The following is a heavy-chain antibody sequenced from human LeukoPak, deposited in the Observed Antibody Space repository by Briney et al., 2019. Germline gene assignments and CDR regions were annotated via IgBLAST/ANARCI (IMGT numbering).Heavy chain of an antibody. D-gene: IGHD6-13*01. J-gene: IGHJ3*02. Sequence: GGALRLSCAASGVTFSSYARSWGRQAPGKGLEGVAAISGSGGSTYYADSVKGRFTISRDNSKNTLYLQMNSLRAEDTAVYYCAKDQGSSSWYEFDIWGQGTMVTVSS. CDR3: AKDQGSSSWYEFDI. CDR1: GVTFSSYA. CDR2: ISGSGGST. V-gene: IGHV3-23*01.